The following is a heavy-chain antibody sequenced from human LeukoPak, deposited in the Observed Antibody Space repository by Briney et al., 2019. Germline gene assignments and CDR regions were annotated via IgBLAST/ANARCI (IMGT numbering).Heavy chain of an antibody. Sequence: SETLSLTCAASGGSISSGGYSWSWIRQPPGKGLEWIGYIYHSGSTYYNPSLKSRVTISVDRSKNQFSLKLSSVTAADTAVYYCAREYYDILTGYYFDYWGQGTLVTVSS. CDR3: AREYYDILTGYYFDY. V-gene: IGHV4-30-2*01. CDR1: GGSISSGGYS. D-gene: IGHD3-9*01. CDR2: IYHSGST. J-gene: IGHJ4*02.